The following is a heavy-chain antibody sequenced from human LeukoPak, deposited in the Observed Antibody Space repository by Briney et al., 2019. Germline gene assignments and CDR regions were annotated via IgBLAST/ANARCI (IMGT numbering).Heavy chain of an antibody. CDR2: IYYRGST. CDR1: GGSISSSPYY. J-gene: IGHJ5*02. Sequence: SETLSLTCTVSGGSISSSPYYWGWIRQPPGKGLEWIGTIYYRGSTYSNPSLNSRVTISLDTSKNQFSLRLRSVTAADTALYYCARHYLSDGILSTFDPWGQGALVTVSS. D-gene: IGHD2-2*01. CDR3: ARHYLSDGILSTFDP. V-gene: IGHV4-39*01.